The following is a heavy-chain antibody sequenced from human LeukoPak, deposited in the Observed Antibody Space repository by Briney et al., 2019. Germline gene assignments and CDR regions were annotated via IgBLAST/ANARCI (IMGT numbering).Heavy chain of an antibody. Sequence: GESLKISCKGSGYSFTNYWVGWVRQMPGKGLEWMGIIYPGDSDTRYSPSFQGQVTISADKSISTAYLQWSSLKASDTAMYYCARGFCSGGNCYDAFVIWGQGTMVIVSS. J-gene: IGHJ3*02. CDR1: GYSFTNYW. CDR2: IYPGDSDT. CDR3: ARGFCSGGNCYDAFVI. D-gene: IGHD2-15*01. V-gene: IGHV5-51*01.